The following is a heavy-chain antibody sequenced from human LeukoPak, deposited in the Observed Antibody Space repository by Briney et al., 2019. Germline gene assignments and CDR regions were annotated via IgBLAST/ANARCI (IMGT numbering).Heavy chain of an antibody. Sequence: ASVKVSCKASGYTFSGYGIIWVRQAPGQGLEWVGWISGYSGNTEHAQKFQGRVTMTTDTSTSIAYMELRSLRSDDTAVYYCARVVGATWYPYYYSDYWGQGSLVTVSS. CDR2: ISGYSGNT. CDR1: GYTFSGYG. D-gene: IGHD1-26*01. V-gene: IGHV1-18*01. CDR3: ARVVGATWYPYYYSDY. J-gene: IGHJ4*02.